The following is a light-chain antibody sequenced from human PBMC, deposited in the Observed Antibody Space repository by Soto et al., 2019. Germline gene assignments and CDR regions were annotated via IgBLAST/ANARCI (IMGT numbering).Light chain of an antibody. CDR1: SSNIGSNT. V-gene: IGLV1-44*01. Sequence: QSALTQSPSASGTPGQRVTISCSGSSSNIGSNTVNWYQQLPGMAPRLLIYRDIQRPSGVPDRFSGSKSGTSASLAISGLQSEDGADYYCAAWDDSLNGFVFGTGTKVTVL. CDR3: AAWDDSLNGFV. CDR2: RDI. J-gene: IGLJ1*01.